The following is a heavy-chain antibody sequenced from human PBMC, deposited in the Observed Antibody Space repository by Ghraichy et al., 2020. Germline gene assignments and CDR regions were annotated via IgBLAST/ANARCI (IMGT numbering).Heavy chain of an antibody. CDR2: IYYSGST. V-gene: IGHV4-59*01. CDR1: GGSISSYY. Sequence: SETLSLTCTVSGGSISSYYWSWIRQPPGKGLEWIGYIYYSGSTNYNPSLKSRVTISVDTSKNQFSLKLSSVTAADTAVYYCARVGSEYDFWSGYYFDYYYGMDVWGQGTTVTVSS. CDR3: ARVGSEYDFWSGYYFDYYYGMDV. D-gene: IGHD3-3*01. J-gene: IGHJ6*02.